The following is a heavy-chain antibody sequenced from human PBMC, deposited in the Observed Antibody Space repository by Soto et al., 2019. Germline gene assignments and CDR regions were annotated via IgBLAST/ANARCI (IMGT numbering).Heavy chain of an antibody. CDR1: GFTFSSFG. V-gene: IGHV3-30*18. J-gene: IGHJ4*02. D-gene: IGHD5-12*01. Sequence: LRLSCAASGFTFSSFGMHWVRQAPGKGLEWVAVASYDGSYKYYADSVKGRFTISRDNSKNTLYLQMNSLRAEDTAVYYCAKERSVVATTPDFDYWGQGTLVTVSS. CDR3: AKERSVVATTPDFDY. CDR2: ASYDGSYK.